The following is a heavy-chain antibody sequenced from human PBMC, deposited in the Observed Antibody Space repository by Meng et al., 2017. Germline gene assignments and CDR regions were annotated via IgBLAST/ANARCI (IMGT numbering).Heavy chain of an antibody. J-gene: IGHJ5*02. Sequence: SETLSLTCPVSGGSISSYYWSWIRQPPGKGLEWIGYTYYSGSTNYNPPLKSRVTISVDTSKNQFSLKLSSVTAADTAVYYCARGGYYYDSSGELNWFDPWGQGTRVTVSS. CDR2: TYYSGST. CDR3: ARGGYYYDSSGELNWFDP. CDR1: GGSISSYY. D-gene: IGHD3-22*01. V-gene: IGHV4-59*01.